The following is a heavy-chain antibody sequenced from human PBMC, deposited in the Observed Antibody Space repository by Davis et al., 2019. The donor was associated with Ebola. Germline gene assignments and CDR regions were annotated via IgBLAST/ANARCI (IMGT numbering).Heavy chain of an antibody. D-gene: IGHD3-16*01. Sequence: SDTLSLTFAVPGGPISSSNWWSWVRLHPGQGLAWIGEIYHSGSTNYNPSLKSPVTISVDKSTNQFSLKLSSVTAADTAVYYCARLRFSYYYYYGMDVWGQGTTVTVSS. CDR3: ARLRFSYYYYYGMDV. V-gene: IGHV4-4*02. J-gene: IGHJ6*02. CDR1: GGPISSSNW. CDR2: IYHSGST.